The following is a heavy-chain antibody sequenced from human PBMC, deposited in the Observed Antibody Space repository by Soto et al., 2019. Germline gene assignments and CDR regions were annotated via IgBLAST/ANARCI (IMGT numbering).Heavy chain of an antibody. CDR2: INHSGST. CDR1: GGSFSGYY. Sequence: SETLSLTCAVYGGSFSGYYWSWIRQPPGKGLEWIGEINHSGSTNYNPSLKSRVTISVDTSKNQFSLKLSSVTAADTAVYYCARKRTAMDHYYYYGMDVWGQGTTVTVSS. J-gene: IGHJ6*02. CDR3: ARKRTAMDHYYYYGMDV. D-gene: IGHD5-18*01. V-gene: IGHV4-34*01.